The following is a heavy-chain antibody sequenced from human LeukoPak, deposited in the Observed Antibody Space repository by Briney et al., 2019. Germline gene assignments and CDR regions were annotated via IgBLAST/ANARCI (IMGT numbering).Heavy chain of an antibody. Sequence: SETLSLTCTVSGGSISSGGYYWSWIRQHPGKGLEWIGYIYYSGSTYYNPSLKSRVTISVDTSKNQFSLKLSSVTAADMAVYYCAREIGYSYGMDVWGQGTTVTVSS. CDR3: AREIGYSYGMDV. J-gene: IGHJ6*02. D-gene: IGHD5-18*01. V-gene: IGHV4-31*03. CDR2: IYYSGST. CDR1: GGSISSGGYY.